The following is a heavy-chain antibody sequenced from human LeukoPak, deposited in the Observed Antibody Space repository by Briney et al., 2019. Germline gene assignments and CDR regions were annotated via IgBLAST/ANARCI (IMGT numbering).Heavy chain of an antibody. CDR2: IYYSGST. J-gene: IGHJ4*02. V-gene: IGHV4-39*01. CDR3: ARRGAAAGFDLDY. D-gene: IGHD6-13*01. CDR1: GGSISSSSYY. Sequence: PSETLSLTCTVSGGSISSSSYYWGWIRQPPGKGLEWIGSIYYSGSTYYNPSLKSRVTISVDTSKNQFSLKLSSVTAAGTAVYYCARRGAAAGFDLDYWGQGTLVTVSS.